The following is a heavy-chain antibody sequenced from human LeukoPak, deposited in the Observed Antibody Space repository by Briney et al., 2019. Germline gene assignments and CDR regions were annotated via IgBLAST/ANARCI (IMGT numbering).Heavy chain of an antibody. Sequence: GGSLRLSCAASGFTFSSYAMHWVRQAPGKGLEWVAVISYDGSNKYYADSVKGRFTISRDNAKNSLYLQMNSLRAEDTAVYYCARGAPTTVTTAGDYWGQGTLVTVSS. V-gene: IGHV3-30-3*01. CDR1: GFTFSSYA. CDR3: ARGAPTTVTTAGDY. CDR2: ISYDGSNK. D-gene: IGHD4-17*01. J-gene: IGHJ4*02.